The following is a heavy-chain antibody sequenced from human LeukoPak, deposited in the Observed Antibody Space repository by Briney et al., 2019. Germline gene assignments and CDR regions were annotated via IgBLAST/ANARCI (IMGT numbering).Heavy chain of an antibody. J-gene: IGHJ4*02. CDR1: GGSISSSSYY. D-gene: IGHD2-15*01. CDR2: IYYSGRT. V-gene: IGHV4-39*07. CDR3: ARVRSGGSLTRELDY. Sequence: SGPGLVKPSETLSLTCTVSGGSISSSSYYWGWIRQPPGKGLEWIGSIYYSGRTYYNPSLKSRVTISVDTSKNQFSLKLSSVTAADTAVYYCARVRSGGSLTRELDYWGQGTLATVSS.